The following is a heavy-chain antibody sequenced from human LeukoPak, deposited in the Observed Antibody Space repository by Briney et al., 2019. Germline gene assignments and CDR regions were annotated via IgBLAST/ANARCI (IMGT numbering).Heavy chain of an antibody. CDR2: ITTSGDRT. Sequence: GGSLTLFCAASGLTYSNYAMRWPRQAPGKGLEGVSGITTSGDRTYYADSVKGRFTISRYESKNTLYLQMNSLRAEDTAIYVCASYAAAAYWGRGTLVTVSS. CDR1: GLTYSNYA. CDR3: ASYAAAAY. V-gene: IGHV3-23*01. J-gene: IGHJ4*02. D-gene: IGHD3-16*01.